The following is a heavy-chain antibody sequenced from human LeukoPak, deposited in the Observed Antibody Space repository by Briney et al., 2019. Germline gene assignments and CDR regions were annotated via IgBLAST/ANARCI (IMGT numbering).Heavy chain of an antibody. D-gene: IGHD3-10*01. CDR1: GGSFSGYY. J-gene: IGHJ6*02. V-gene: IGHV4-34*01. CDR2: INHSGST. Sequence: PSETLSLTCAVYGGSFSGYYWSWIRQPPGKGLEWIGEINHSGSTNYNPSLKSRVTISVDMSKNQFSLKVRSVTAADTAVYYCARCHSMVRGYYYYGLDVWGQGTTVTVSS. CDR3: ARCHSMVRGYYYYGLDV.